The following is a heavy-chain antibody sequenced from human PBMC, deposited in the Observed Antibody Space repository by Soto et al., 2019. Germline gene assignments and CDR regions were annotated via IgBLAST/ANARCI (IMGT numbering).Heavy chain of an antibody. D-gene: IGHD6-13*01. V-gene: IGHV3-23*01. Sequence: EVQLLESGGGLVQPGGSLRLSCAASGFTFSSYAMSWVRQAPGKGLEWVSAISGSGSSTYYADSVKGRFTIARDNPKNPLYLQMHSLRAEDTAVYYCAKVGYSSSSFGMDVWGQGTTVTVSS. CDR3: AKVGYSSSSFGMDV. J-gene: IGHJ6*01. CDR2: ISGSGSST. CDR1: GFTFSSYA.